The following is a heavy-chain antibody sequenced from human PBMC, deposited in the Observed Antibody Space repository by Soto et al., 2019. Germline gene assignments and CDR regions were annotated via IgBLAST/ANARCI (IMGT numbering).Heavy chain of an antibody. CDR2: VGSEGRGA. V-gene: IGHV3-74*01. D-gene: IGHD3-16*01. CDR1: GFTFSNYW. CDR3: ARDGLMHGPAVDQ. J-gene: IGHJ4*02. Sequence: EVQLVESGGGLVQPGGSVRLSCAASGFTFSNYWMHWVRQTPGKGLVWVSRVGSEGRGATYADSVKGRFTISRDNANNTLYLQMDSLRVEDTAMYNCARDGLMHGPAVDQWGQGILVTVSS.